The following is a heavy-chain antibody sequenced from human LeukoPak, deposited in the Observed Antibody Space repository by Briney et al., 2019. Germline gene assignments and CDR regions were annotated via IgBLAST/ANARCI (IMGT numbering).Heavy chain of an antibody. Sequence: GGSLRLSCPASGFTVSSNHMSWVRQAPGKGLEWVSVIYSGGSTYYADSVKGRFTISRDNSKNTLYLQMNSLRAEDTAVYYCARVIVTGYYDAFDIWGQGTMVTVSS. J-gene: IGHJ3*02. D-gene: IGHD3-9*01. V-gene: IGHV3-53*01. CDR3: ARVIVTGYYDAFDI. CDR1: GFTVSSNH. CDR2: IYSGGST.